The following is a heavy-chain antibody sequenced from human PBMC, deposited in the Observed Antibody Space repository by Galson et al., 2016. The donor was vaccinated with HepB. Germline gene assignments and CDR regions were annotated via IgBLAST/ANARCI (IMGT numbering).Heavy chain of an antibody. CDR2: ITWNSGSI. Sequence: SLRLSCAASGFTFGDYAMHWVRQVPGKGLEWVSGITWNSGSIDYADFVEGRFTISRDNAKKSLYLQMNSLRAEDTAFYYCTRETTALTTSSCFYYFDFWGQGTLVTVSS. CDR1: GFTFGDYA. J-gene: IGHJ4*02. D-gene: IGHD4-17*01. V-gene: IGHV3-9*01. CDR3: TRETTALTTSSCFYYFDF.